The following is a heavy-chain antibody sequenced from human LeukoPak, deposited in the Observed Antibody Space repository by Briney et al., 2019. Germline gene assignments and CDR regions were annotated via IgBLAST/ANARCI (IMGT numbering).Heavy chain of an antibody. V-gene: IGHV3-64*01. Sequence: GGSLRLSCAASGFTFSSYAMHWVRQAPGKGLEYVSAISSNGGSTYYANSVKGRFTISRDNSKNTLYLQMGSLRAEDMAVYYCARDGSGSYYNYYYMDVWGKGTTVTISS. CDR1: GFTFSSYA. D-gene: IGHD3-10*01. CDR3: ARDGSGSYYNYYYMDV. CDR2: ISSNGGST. J-gene: IGHJ6*03.